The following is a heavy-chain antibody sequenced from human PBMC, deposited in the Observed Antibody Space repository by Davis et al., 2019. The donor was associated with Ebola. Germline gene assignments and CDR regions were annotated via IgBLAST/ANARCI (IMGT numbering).Heavy chain of an antibody. CDR1: GFIFSSYG. D-gene: IGHD2-21*02. J-gene: IGHJ2*01. Sequence: GESLKISCAASGFIFSSYGMHWVRQAPGKGLEWVGFIRDDGSNKYYADSVKGRFTISRDNAKNTLYLQMNSLRAEDTAVYYCVRDPALVVTGGGWFFGLWGRGTLVTVSS. V-gene: IGHV3-30*02. CDR3: VRDPALVVTGGGWFFGL. CDR2: IRDDGSNK.